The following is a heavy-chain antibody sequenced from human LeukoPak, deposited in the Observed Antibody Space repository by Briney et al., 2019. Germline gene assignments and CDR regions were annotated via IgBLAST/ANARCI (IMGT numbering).Heavy chain of an antibody. J-gene: IGHJ3*02. V-gene: IGHV4-34*01. CDR1: GGSFSGYY. D-gene: IGHD3-22*01. CDR3: ARVGRGYYDSYYDAFDI. CDR2: INHSGST. Sequence: SETLSLTCAVYGGSFSGYYWSWIRQPPGKGLEWIGEINHSGSTNYNPSLKSRVTISVDTSKNQFSLKLSSVTAADTAVYYCARVGRGYYDSYYDAFDIWGQGTMVTVSS.